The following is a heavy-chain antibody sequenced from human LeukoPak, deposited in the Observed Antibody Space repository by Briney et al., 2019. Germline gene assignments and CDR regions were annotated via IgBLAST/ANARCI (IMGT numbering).Heavy chain of an antibody. V-gene: IGHV3-23*01. Sequence: GGSLRLSCTGSGFTLSSYEMTWIRQAPGKGLEWVSSIDYSGDSPYYADSVKGRFTMSRDNAKKSLFLEMNSLRGEDTAVYYCVRGYSNYGYAFDMWGQGTMVTVSS. J-gene: IGHJ3*02. D-gene: IGHD4-11*01. CDR1: GFTLSSYE. CDR2: IDYSGDSP. CDR3: VRGYSNYGYAFDM.